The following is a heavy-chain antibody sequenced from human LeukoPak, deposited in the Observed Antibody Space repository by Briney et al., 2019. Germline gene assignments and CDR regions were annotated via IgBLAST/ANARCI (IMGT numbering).Heavy chain of an antibody. V-gene: IGHV3-7*01. CDR3: GRVGAYYGSGSYSDY. CDR1: GFTFSSYW. Sequence: GGSLRLSCAASGFTFSSYWMSWVRQAPGKGLEWVANINQDGSEKYYVDSVKGRFTISRDNAKKSLYLQMNSLRAEDTAVYYCGRVGAYYGSGSYSDYWGQGALVTVSS. CDR2: INQDGSEK. D-gene: IGHD3-10*01. J-gene: IGHJ4*02.